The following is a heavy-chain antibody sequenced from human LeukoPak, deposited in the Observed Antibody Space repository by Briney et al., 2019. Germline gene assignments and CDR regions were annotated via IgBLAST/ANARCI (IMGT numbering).Heavy chain of an antibody. D-gene: IGHD5-24*01. CDR2: IYPGDSDT. Sequence: GESLKISCKGSGYSFTTYWIAWVRQLPEKGLEWMGVIYPGDSDTRYSPFFQGQVTISVDKSISTAYLQWNSLKASDTAMYYGARQPRWLQSDLDYWGRGTLVTVSS. V-gene: IGHV5-51*01. CDR1: GYSFTTYW. J-gene: IGHJ4*02. CDR3: ARQPRWLQSDLDY.